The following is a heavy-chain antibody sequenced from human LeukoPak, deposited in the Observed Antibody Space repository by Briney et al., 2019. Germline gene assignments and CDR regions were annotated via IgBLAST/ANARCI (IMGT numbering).Heavy chain of an antibody. CDR2: ISYDGSNK. CDR1: GFTFSSYG. CDR3: AKDGGTIFGVVISYFDY. Sequence: GGSLRLSCAASGFTFSSYGMHWVRQAPGKGLEWVAVISYDGSNKYYADSVKGRFTISRDNSKNTLYLQMNSLRAEDTAVYYCAKDGGTIFGVVISYFDYWGQGTLVTVSS. D-gene: IGHD3-3*01. J-gene: IGHJ4*02. V-gene: IGHV3-30*18.